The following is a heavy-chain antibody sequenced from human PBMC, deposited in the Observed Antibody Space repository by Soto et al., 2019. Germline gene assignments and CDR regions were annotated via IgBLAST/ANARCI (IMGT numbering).Heavy chain of an antibody. CDR2: IYYSGST. Sequence: SETLSLTCTVSGGSISSSSYYWGWIRQPPGKGLEWIGSIYYSGSTYYNPSLKSRVTISVDTSKNQFSLKLSSVTAADTAVYYCASSYYDTSAYPFDPWGQGTLVTVSS. J-gene: IGHJ5*02. V-gene: IGHV4-39*07. CDR3: ASSYYDTSAYPFDP. CDR1: GGSISSSSYY. D-gene: IGHD3-22*01.